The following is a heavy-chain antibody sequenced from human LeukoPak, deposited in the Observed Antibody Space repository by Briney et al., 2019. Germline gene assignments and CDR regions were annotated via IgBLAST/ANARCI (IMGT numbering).Heavy chain of an antibody. CDR2: ISYDGSNK. D-gene: IGHD3-22*01. CDR3: ARDRGSITMIVVALDY. V-gene: IGHV3-30-3*01. Sequence: PGGSLRLSCAASGFTFSSYAMHWVRQAPGKGLEWVAVISYDGSNKYYADSVKGRFTISRDNSKNTLYLQMNSLRAGDTAVYYCARDRGSITMIVVALDYWGQGTLVTVSS. J-gene: IGHJ4*02. CDR1: GFTFSSYA.